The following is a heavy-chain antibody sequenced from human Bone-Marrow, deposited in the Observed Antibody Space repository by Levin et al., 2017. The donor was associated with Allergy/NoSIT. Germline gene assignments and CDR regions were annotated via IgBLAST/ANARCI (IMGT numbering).Heavy chain of an antibody. V-gene: IGHV3-23*01. Sequence: PGESLKISCAASGFTFSNYAMSWVRQAPGRGLEWVSSISASGDNTYYADSVRGQFTISRDNSKNTLLLQLSSLRAEDTALYYCAKMSVRCSGGRCYSGDLDYWGQGTLVSVSS. J-gene: IGHJ4*02. CDR2: ISASGDNT. CDR3: AKMSVRCSGGRCYSGDLDY. CDR1: GFTFSNYA. D-gene: IGHD2-15*01.